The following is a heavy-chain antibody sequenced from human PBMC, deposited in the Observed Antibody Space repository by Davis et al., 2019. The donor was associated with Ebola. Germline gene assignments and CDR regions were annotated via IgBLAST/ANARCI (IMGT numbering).Heavy chain of an antibody. V-gene: IGHV1-3*01. CDR2: INAGNGNT. Sequence: ASVKVSCKASGYTFTSYAMHWVRQAPGQRLEWMGWINAGNGNTKYSQKFQGRVTITRDTSASTAYMELSSLRSEDTAVYYCARGSDSSGYFTSDYFDYWGQGTLVTVSS. CDR1: GYTFTSYA. J-gene: IGHJ4*02. CDR3: ARGSDSSGYFTSDYFDY. D-gene: IGHD3-22*01.